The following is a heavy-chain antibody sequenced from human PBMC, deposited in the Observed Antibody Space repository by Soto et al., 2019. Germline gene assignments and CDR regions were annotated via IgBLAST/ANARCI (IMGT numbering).Heavy chain of an antibody. CDR2: IYYSGST. V-gene: IGHV4-59*01. Sequence: SETLSLTCTVSGCSISSYYWSWIRQPPGKGLEWIGYIYYSGSTNYNPSLKSRVTISVDTSKNQFSLKLSSVTAADTAVYYCARADWLIAFDIWGQGTMVTVSS. CDR1: GCSISSYY. CDR3: ARADWLIAFDI. J-gene: IGHJ3*02. D-gene: IGHD3-9*01.